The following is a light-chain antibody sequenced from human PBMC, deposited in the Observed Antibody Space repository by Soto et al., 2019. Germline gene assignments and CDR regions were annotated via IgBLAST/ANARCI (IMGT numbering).Light chain of an antibody. J-gene: IGKJ2*01. CDR3: QQYSDWPYT. CDR2: GVS. Sequence: EIVMTQSPATLSVSPGERATLSCRASQSVSSNLAWYQQKPGQAPRLLFYGVSTRATGIPARFSGSGSGTEFTLTISSLQSEDFAVYYCQQYSDWPYTFGQGTKLEIK. V-gene: IGKV3-15*01. CDR1: QSVSSN.